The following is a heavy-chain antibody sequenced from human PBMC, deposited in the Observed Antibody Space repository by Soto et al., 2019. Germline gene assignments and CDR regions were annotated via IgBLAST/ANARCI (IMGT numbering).Heavy chain of an antibody. CDR2: INPDYGSA. CDR1: GYTFTGYY. V-gene: IGHV1-2*02. D-gene: IGHD6-6*01. J-gene: IGHJ4*02. Sequence: GASVKVSCKASGYTFTGYYIHWVRQAPGQGLEWMGWINPDYGSATYEQKFQGRVSLTRDTSNSTAYMELSRLRSDDTAVYYCARDVGGSSSYLGYWGQGTPVTVSS. CDR3: ARDVGGSSSYLGY.